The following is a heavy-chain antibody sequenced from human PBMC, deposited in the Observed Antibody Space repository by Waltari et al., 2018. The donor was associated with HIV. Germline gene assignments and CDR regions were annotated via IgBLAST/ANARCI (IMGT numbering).Heavy chain of an antibody. V-gene: IGHV1-69*01. D-gene: IGHD3-16*02. CDR1: GGTFSSYA. CDR3: ARGSWDYVWGSYQTIRYFDY. CDR2: SIPIFGTA. Sequence: QVQLVQSGAEVKKPGSSVKVSCKASGGTFSSYAISWVRQPPGQGLEWMGGSIPIFGTANYAQKFQGRVTITADESTRTAYMELSSLRSEDTAVYYCARGSWDYVWGSYQTIRYFDYWGQGTLVTVSS. J-gene: IGHJ4*02.